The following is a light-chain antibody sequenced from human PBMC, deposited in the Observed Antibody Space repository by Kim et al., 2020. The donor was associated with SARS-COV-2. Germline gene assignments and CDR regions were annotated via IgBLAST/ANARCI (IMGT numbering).Light chain of an antibody. CDR3: QQCYITPYT. V-gene: IGKV1-39*01. J-gene: IGKJ2*01. Sequence: SGSAGDRVTITCRASQSISTYLNWYQQKAGKAPKLFIYGVSNLRSGVPSRFSGSGSGTDFTLSISSLQPEDFATYYCQQCYITPYTFGQVTKLEI. CDR2: GVS. CDR1: QSISTY.